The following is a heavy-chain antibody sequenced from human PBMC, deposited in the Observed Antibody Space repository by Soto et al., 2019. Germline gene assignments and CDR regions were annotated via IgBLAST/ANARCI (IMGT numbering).Heavy chain of an antibody. V-gene: IGHV4-59*08. Sequence: SETLSLTCTVSGGSIRSDHWSWIRQPPGKGLEWIGFLDYSGSLNYNPSLKSRVTISMDTSKNEVSLTLNSVTAADTAVYFCATYFRGEGGRGYWGPGTQVTVSS. D-gene: IGHD3-16*01. CDR2: LDYSGSL. J-gene: IGHJ4*01. CDR3: ATYFRGEGGRGY. CDR1: GGSIRSDH.